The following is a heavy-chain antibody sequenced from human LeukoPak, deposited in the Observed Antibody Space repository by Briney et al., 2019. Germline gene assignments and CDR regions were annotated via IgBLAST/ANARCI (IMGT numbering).Heavy chain of an antibody. CDR2: VSSSSSYI. Sequence: GGSLRLSCAASGFTFSSYNMNWVRQAPGKGLEWVSSVSSSSSYIYYADSVKGRFTISRDNAKNSLYLLMNSLRAEDTAVYYCARGGRAAAGTGFDYWGQGTLVTVSS. D-gene: IGHD6-13*01. CDR1: GFTFSSYN. J-gene: IGHJ4*02. V-gene: IGHV3-21*01. CDR3: ARGGRAAAGTGFDY.